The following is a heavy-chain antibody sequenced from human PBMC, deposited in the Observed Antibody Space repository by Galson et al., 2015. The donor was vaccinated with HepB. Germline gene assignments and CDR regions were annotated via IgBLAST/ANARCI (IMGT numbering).Heavy chain of an antibody. CDR1: GFTFSSYA. CDR3: AKADPQNEQLWFSGFGHGFDY. D-gene: IGHD5-18*01. CDR2: ISGSGGST. J-gene: IGHJ4*02. Sequence: SLRLSCAASGFTFSSYAMSWVRQAPGKGLEWVSAISGSGGSTYYADSVKGRFTISRDNSKNTLYLQMNSLRAEDTAVYYCAKADPQNEQLWFSGFGHGFDYWGQGTLVTVSS. V-gene: IGHV3-23*01.